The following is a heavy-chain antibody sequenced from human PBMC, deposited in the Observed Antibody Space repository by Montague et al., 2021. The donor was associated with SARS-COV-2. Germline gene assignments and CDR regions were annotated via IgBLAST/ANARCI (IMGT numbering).Heavy chain of an antibody. CDR1: GYIFISHW. CDR2: IDPSDSYT. Sequence: QSGAEVKKPGESLRISCKVSGYIFISHWITWVRQMPGKGLEWMGRIDPSDSYTNYSPSFQGHVSISVDKSISTAHLQWSGLKASDTAMYYCARRGRPYSGYTTGYFDYWGQGTLVTVSS. D-gene: IGHD5-12*01. V-gene: IGHV5-10-1*01. CDR3: ARRGRPYSGYTTGYFDY. J-gene: IGHJ4*02.